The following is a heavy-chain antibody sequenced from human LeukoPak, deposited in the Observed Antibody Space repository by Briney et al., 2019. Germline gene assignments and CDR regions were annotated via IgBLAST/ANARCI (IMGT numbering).Heavy chain of an antibody. V-gene: IGHV6-1*01. CDR1: GDSVPSNRAA. Sequence: SQTLSLTFAISGDSVPSNRAAWHWIRQSPSRGLEWLGRTYHRSKWYNDYAVSVKSRITINPDTSKNQFSLHLNSVTPEDTAVYYCARAPIWSGAFGVWGQGTMVTASS. CDR2: TYHRSKWYN. J-gene: IGHJ3*01. CDR3: ARAPIWSGAFGV. D-gene: IGHD3-3*01.